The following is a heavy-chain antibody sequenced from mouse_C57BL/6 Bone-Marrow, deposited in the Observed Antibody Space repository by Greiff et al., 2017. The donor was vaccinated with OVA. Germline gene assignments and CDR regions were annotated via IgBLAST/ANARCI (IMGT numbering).Heavy chain of an antibody. CDR3: ARLVQDYDYAMDY. CDR2: INPGSGGT. D-gene: IGHD2-4*01. J-gene: IGHJ4*01. V-gene: IGHV1-54*01. CDR1: GYAFTNYL. Sequence: QVQLQQSGAELVRPGTSVKVSCKASGYAFTNYLIEWVKQRPGQGLEWIGVINPGSGGTNYNEKFKGKATLTADKSSSTAYMQLSSLTSEDSAVYFCARLVQDYDYAMDYWGQGTSVTVSS.